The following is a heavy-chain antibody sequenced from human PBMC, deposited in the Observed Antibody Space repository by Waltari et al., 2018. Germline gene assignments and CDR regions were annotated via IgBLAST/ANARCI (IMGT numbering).Heavy chain of an antibody. J-gene: IGHJ6*02. CDR2: IKSDGSTT. Sequence: EVQLVESGGGLVQPGGSVRLACAAARFSFSTYWMNWARQAPGEGLVWVSRIKSDGSTTAYADSVKGRFTTSRDNAKNTLYLQMNSLRADDTAVYYCVRSAFLDVWGQGTTVTVSS. V-gene: IGHV3-74*01. CDR3: VRSAFLDV. D-gene: IGHD3-16*01. CDR1: RFSFSTYW.